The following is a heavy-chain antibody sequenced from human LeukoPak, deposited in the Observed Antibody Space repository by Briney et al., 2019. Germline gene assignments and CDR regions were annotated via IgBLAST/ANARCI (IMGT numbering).Heavy chain of an antibody. Sequence: ASVKVSCKASGYTFTTYYMRWVRQAPGQGLEWMGIISPSDGSTNYAQKFQGRVTMSRDTSTSTAYMELSSLRSEDTAVYYCAREGGGMSSVTWGWFDPWGQGTLVTVSS. D-gene: IGHD4-17*01. CDR3: AREGGGMSSVTWGWFDP. J-gene: IGHJ5*02. CDR2: ISPSDGST. CDR1: GYTFTTYY. V-gene: IGHV1-46*01.